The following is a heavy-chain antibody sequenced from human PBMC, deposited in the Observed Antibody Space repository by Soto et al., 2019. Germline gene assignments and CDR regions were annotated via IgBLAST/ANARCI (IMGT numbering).Heavy chain of an antibody. CDR1: GFTFSSYA. Sequence: PGGSLRLSCAASGFTFSSYAVSWVRQAPGKGLEWVSAISGSGGSTYYADSVKGRFTISRDNSKNTLYLQMNSLRAEDTAVYYCAKLFIWAPPTLLGYCSGGSCYSLAFDIWGQGRIVTVSS. V-gene: IGHV3-23*01. D-gene: IGHD2-15*01. J-gene: IGHJ3*02. CDR2: ISGSGGST. CDR3: AKLFIWAPPTLLGYCSGGSCYSLAFDI.